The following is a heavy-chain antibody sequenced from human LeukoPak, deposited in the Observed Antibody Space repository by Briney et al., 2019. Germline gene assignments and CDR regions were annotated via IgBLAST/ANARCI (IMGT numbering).Heavy chain of an antibody. D-gene: IGHD2-8*01. CDR1: VFIFGAYF. CDR2: ISSNEYDT. V-gene: IGHV3-64D*06. CDR3: VKDLNGTWSFDY. J-gene: IGHJ4*02. Sequence: GGSLRLSCSASVFIFGAYFMDWVRQAPWKGLQYVSSISSNEYDTYYADSVKGRFTISRDNSKNTLFLQMNNLRPEDTAVYYCVKDLNGTWSFDYWGQGTLVTVSS.